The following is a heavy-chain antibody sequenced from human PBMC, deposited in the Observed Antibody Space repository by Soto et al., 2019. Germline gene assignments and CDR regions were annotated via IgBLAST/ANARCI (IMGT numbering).Heavy chain of an antibody. J-gene: IGHJ6*02. CDR1: GFTFSNAW. CDR2: IKSKTDGGTT. V-gene: IGHV3-15*07. D-gene: IGHD3-10*01. CDR3: TTDRAYYGSGSYEGRYYYYYGMDV. Sequence: EVQLVESGGGLVKPGGSLRLSCAASGFTFSNAWMNWVRQAPGKGLEWVGRIKSKTDGGTTDYAAPVKGRFTISRDDSKNTLYLQMNSLKTEDTAVYYCTTDRAYYGSGSYEGRYYYYYGMDVWGQGTTVTVSS.